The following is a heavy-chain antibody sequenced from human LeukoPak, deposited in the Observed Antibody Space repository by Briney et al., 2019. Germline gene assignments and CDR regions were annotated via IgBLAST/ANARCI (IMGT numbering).Heavy chain of an antibody. CDR3: ARDSELPFDY. Sequence: PGGSLRLSCAASGFDFSTYAINWVRQAPGKGLEWVSSISTMSNYIFYGDSVKGRFTISRDNAKNSVYLQMNSPRAEDTAVYYCARDSELPFDYWGQGTLVTVSS. J-gene: IGHJ4*02. CDR1: GFDFSTYA. V-gene: IGHV3-21*01. CDR2: ISTMSNYI. D-gene: IGHD1-26*01.